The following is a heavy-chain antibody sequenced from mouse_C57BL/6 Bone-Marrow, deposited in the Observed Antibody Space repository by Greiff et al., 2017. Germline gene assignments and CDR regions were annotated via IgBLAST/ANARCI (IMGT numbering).Heavy chain of an antibody. V-gene: IGHV1-69*01. CDR3: ARQFAY. CDR1: GYTFTSYW. J-gene: IGHJ3*01. Sequence: QVQLQQPGAELVMPGASVKLSCKASGYTFTSYWMHWVKQRPGQGLEWIGEIDPSASYYTYNQKFKGKSTLTVDKYSSTAYMQLSSLTSEDSAVYYCARQFAYWGQGTLVTVSA. CDR2: IDPSASYY.